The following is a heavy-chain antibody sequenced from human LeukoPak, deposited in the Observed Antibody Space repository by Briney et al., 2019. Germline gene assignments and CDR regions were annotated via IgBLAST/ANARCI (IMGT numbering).Heavy chain of an antibody. D-gene: IGHD3-22*01. Sequence: ASVKVSCKASGYTFTSYYMHWVRQAPGQGLEWMGIINPSGGSTSYAQKFQGRVTMTRDTSTSTVYMELSSLRSEDTAVYYCAREYYDSSGYYFYVDYWGQGTLVIVSS. CDR1: GYTFTSYY. J-gene: IGHJ4*02. CDR2: INPSGGST. V-gene: IGHV1-46*01. CDR3: AREYYDSSGYYFYVDY.